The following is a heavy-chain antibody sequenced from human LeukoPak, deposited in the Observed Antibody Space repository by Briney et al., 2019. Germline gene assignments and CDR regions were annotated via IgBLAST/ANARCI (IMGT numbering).Heavy chain of an antibody. CDR3: ANPSYSSSWYGNIYYYYGMDV. Sequence: PGGSLRLSCVASGFTFSSSWMSWVRQAPGEGLEWVSAISGSGGSTYYADSVKGRFTISRDNSKNTLYLQMNSLRAEDTAVYYCANPSYSSSWYGNIYYYYGMDVWGQGTTVTVSS. D-gene: IGHD6-13*01. CDR2: ISGSGGST. J-gene: IGHJ6*02. CDR1: GFTFSSSW. V-gene: IGHV3-23*01.